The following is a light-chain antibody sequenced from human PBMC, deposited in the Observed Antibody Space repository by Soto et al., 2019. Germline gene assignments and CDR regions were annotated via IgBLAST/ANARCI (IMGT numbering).Light chain of an antibody. J-gene: IGKJ4*01. CDR2: GVS. Sequence: EVVLTQSPGTLSLSPGERATLSCRASQSVSGSDLAWYQQKPGQAPRLLISGVSNRATGTPDRFSGSGSGTDFTLTISSLEPEDFAVYYCQQRIDWPLTFGGGTKVDNK. V-gene: IGKV3D-20*02. CDR3: QQRIDWPLT. CDR1: QSVSGSD.